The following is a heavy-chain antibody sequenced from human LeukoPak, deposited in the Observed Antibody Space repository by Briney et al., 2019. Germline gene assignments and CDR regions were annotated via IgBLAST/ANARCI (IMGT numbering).Heavy chain of an antibody. CDR1: GFTLSSYK. Sequence: GGSLRLSCAASGFTLSSYKMNWVRQAPGRGLEGFSYISSSSGTIHYVDSVKGRFTISRDNAKNSLFLQMNSLRAEDTAVYYCASGVHYGSGWIDIWGQGTMVTVSS. J-gene: IGHJ3*02. CDR2: ISSSSGTI. CDR3: ASGVHYGSGWIDI. D-gene: IGHD6-19*01. V-gene: IGHV3-48*03.